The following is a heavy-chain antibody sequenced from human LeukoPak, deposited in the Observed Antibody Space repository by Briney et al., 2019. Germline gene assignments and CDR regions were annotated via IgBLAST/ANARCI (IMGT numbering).Heavy chain of an antibody. J-gene: IGHJ5*02. CDR1: GFIFSYCD. CDR3: GTCPPHGFLCTGDYICHP. Sequence: KPGGSLRLSCTASGFIFSYCDMVWLRQAPGMGLEWVSYISRTTFYTTYADSVKGRFTISRANAKNSLYLQMDSLRVEDTAVYYCGTCPPHGFLCTGDYICHPWGQGTLVTVSS. D-gene: IGHD4-11*01. V-gene: IGHV3-11*03. CDR2: ISRTTFYT.